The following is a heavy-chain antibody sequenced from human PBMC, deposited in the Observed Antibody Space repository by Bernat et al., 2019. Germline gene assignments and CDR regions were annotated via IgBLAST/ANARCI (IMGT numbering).Heavy chain of an antibody. CDR2: IYSGGST. D-gene: IGHD2-15*01. V-gene: IGHV3-53*05. Sequence: EVQLVETGGGLIQPGGSLRLSCAASGFTVSSNYMSWVRQAPGKGLEWVSVIYSGGSTYYADSVKGRFTISRDNSKNTLYLQMNSLRAEDTAVYYCAGGYLRGWSCLKAHYYYYMDVWGKGTTVTVSS. CDR3: AGGYLRGWSCLKAHYYYYMDV. CDR1: GFTVSSNY. J-gene: IGHJ6*03.